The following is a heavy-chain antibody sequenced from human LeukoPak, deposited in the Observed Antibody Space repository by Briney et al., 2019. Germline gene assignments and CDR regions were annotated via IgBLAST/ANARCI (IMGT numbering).Heavy chain of an antibody. D-gene: IGHD6-19*01. V-gene: IGHV3-33*01. CDR2: ISYDGSNK. CDR1: GFTFSSYG. J-gene: IGHJ4*02. Sequence: AGGSLRLSCAASGFTFSSYGMHWVRQAPGKGLEWVAVISYDGSNKYYADSVKGRFTISRDNSKNTLYLQMNSLRAEDTAVYYCARGLSSGWYRIDYWGQGTLVSVSS. CDR3: ARGLSSGWYRIDY.